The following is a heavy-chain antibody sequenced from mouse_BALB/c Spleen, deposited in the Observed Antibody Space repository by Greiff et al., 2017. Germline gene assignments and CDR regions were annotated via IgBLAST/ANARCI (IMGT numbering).Heavy chain of an antibody. CDR2: IWGDGST. Sequence: VKLMESGPGLVAPSQSLSITCTVSGFSLTGYGVNWVRQPPGKGLEWLGMIWGDGSTDYNSALKSRLSISKDNSKSQVFFKMNSLQANDTAIYYCARNHGSSYYFDYWGQGTTLTVSS. D-gene: IGHD1-1*01. CDR1: GFSLTGYG. J-gene: IGHJ2*01. CDR3: ARNHGSSYYFDY. V-gene: IGHV2-6-7*01.